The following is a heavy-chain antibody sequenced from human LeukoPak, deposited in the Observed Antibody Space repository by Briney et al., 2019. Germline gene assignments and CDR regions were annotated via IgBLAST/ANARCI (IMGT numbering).Heavy chain of an antibody. J-gene: IGHJ4*02. CDR3: VSYNWNYPDY. Sequence: GRSLRLSCAASGFTFSIYYMYWVRQAPGKGLVWVSRINDEGSTTAYADSVKGRFTISRDNAKNTLFLQMNSLRAEDTAVYYCVSYNWNYPDYWGQGTLVTVSS. D-gene: IGHD1-7*01. V-gene: IGHV3-74*01. CDR2: INDEGSTT. CDR1: GFTFSIYY.